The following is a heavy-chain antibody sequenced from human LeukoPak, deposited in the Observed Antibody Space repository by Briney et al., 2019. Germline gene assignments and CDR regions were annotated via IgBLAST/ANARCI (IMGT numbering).Heavy chain of an antibody. CDR1: GASLSNYY. CDR2: IYNSGST. V-gene: IGHV4-59*01. Sequence: SETLSLTCTVSGASLSNYYWTWIRQPPGKGLEWIGYIYNSGSTNYDPSLKSRVTISMDMSKKQFSLKLTSVTAADTAVYYCARGMELVSTPFDHWGQGTLVTVSS. D-gene: IGHD5/OR15-5a*01. J-gene: IGHJ4*02. CDR3: ARGMELVSTPFDH.